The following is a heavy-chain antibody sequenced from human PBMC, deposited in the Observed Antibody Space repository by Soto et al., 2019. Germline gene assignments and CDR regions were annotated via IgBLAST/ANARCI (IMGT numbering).Heavy chain of an antibody. J-gene: IGHJ5*02. V-gene: IGHV1-3*01. CDR1: GYSFFDYA. CDR3: TREAIVAENWFDP. Sequence: ASVKVSCKASGYSFFDYALHWVRQAPGQGLEWVGWMNPNTGNIKYSHKFEDRVSISRDTATSTAYMELRGLRSEDTAVYFCTREAIVAENWFDPWGQGTLVTVSS. CDR2: MNPNTGNI. D-gene: IGHD5-12*01.